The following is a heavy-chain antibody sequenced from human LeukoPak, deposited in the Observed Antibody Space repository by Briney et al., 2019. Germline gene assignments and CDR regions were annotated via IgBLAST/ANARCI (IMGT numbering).Heavy chain of an antibody. V-gene: IGHV3-21*06. J-gene: IGHJ4*02. CDR1: GFTFSSYS. CDR2: ITGSGPYM. CDR3: VRDVGAVRGEVYFDY. Sequence: GGSLRLSCAASGFTFSSYSMTWVRQAPGKGLEWVSSITGSGPYMLYADSVKHRFTISRDNTKNLLYLEMNSLRAEDMAMYFCVRDVGAVRGEVYFDYWGQGTLVTVSS. D-gene: IGHD3-10*01.